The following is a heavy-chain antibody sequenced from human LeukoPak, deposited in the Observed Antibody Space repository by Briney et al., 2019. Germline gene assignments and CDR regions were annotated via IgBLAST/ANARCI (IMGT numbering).Heavy chain of an antibody. CDR2: IYDGGFT. D-gene: IGHD3-9*01. V-gene: IGHV3-66*01. CDR3: ARVMGRLVRTWYFDL. J-gene: IGHJ2*01. Sequence: PGGSLRLSCAASGFTFSAYNMNWVRQAPGKGLEWVSVIYDGGFTDYTDSVKGRFTISRDNSKSTLYLQMNTLRAEDTAVYYCARVMGRLVRTWYFDLWGRGTLVTVSS. CDR1: GFTFSAYN.